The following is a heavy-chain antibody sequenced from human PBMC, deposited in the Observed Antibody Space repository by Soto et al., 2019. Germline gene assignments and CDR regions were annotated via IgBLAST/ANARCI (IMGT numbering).Heavy chain of an antibody. CDR2: IIPLFGTP. V-gene: IGHV1-69*01. J-gene: IGHJ4*02. Sequence: QVQLVQSGAEVKKPGSSVKVSCKASGGIFSTYAISWLRQAPGQGLEWMGGIIPLFGTPNYAQRFQGRVTITADESTSTAYMELSRLRSEDTAVDYCARDRDDYGSGNYYNRIDFWGQGTLVTGSS. CDR3: ARDRDDYGSGNYYNRIDF. CDR1: GGIFSTYA. D-gene: IGHD3-10*01.